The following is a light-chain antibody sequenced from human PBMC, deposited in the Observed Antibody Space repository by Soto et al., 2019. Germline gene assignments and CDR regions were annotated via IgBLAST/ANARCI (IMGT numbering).Light chain of an antibody. CDR2: EVS. V-gene: IGLV2-14*01. J-gene: IGLJ1*01. CDR3: CSHAGDNTYV. Sequence: LTQPASVSGSPGQSITISCTGTSGDVGGYYYVSWYQQLPGKAPKLMISEVSNRPSGVSNRFSGSKSGNTASLTISGLQAEDEADYFRCSHAGDNTYVFGTGTKVTVL. CDR1: SGDVGGYYY.